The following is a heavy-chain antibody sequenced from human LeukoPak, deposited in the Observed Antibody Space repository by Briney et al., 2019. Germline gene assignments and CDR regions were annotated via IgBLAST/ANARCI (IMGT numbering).Heavy chain of an antibody. V-gene: IGHV1-8*01. J-gene: IGHJ4*02. CDR1: GYTFTSYD. D-gene: IGHD5-24*01. CDR3: ARRPRGWLQSYY. CDR2: MNPNSGNT. Sequence: GASVKVSCKASGYTFTSYDINWVRQATGQGLEWMGWMNPNSGNTGYAQKFQGRVTMTRDTSISTAYMELSRLRSDDTAVYYCARRPRGWLQSYYWGQGTLVTVSS.